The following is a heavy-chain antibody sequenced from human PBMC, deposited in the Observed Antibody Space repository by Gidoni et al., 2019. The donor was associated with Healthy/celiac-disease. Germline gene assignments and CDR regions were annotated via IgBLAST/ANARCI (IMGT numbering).Heavy chain of an antibody. CDR1: GYTFPNYD. CDR2: MNPNSGNT. J-gene: IGHJ4*02. CDR3: ARGVGATEFDY. D-gene: IGHD1-26*01. Sequence: QVQLVQSGAEVKKPGASVKVSCKASGYTFPNYDINWVRQATGQGLEWMGWMNPNSGNTCYAQKFQGRVTMTRNTSISTAYMELSSLRSEATAVYYCARGVGATEFDYWGQGTLVTVSS. V-gene: IGHV1-8*01.